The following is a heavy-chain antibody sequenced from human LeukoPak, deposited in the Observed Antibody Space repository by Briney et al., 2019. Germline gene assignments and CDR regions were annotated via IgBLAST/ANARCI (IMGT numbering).Heavy chain of an antibody. D-gene: IGHD1-1*01. V-gene: IGHV4-39*01. J-gene: IGHJ4*02. CDR2: IYYHENT. CDR3: ARRAYSAAYWKHFDY. CDR1: GGSISSSSDY. Sequence: NPSETLSLTCTVSGGSISSSSDYWVWLRQAPGKGLEWFGSIYYHENTYYNSSLKSRVTISVDTSKNQFSLKLNSVTAANTAVYFCARRAYSAAYWKHFDYWGQGTLVTVSS.